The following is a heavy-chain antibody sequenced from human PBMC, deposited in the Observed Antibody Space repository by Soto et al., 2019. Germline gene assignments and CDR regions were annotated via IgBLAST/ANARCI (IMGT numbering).Heavy chain of an antibody. CDR3: AKGGRGGMITFGGVIVGFDY. J-gene: IGHJ4*02. Sequence: EVQLLESGGGLVQPGGSLRLSCAASGFTFSSYAMNWVRQAPGKGLEWVSAISGSGGSTYYADSVKGRFTISRDNSKNALYLQMNSLRAEDTAVYYCAKGGRGGMITFGGVIVGFDYWGQGTLVTVSS. V-gene: IGHV3-23*01. CDR1: GFTFSSYA. D-gene: IGHD3-16*02. CDR2: ISGSGGST.